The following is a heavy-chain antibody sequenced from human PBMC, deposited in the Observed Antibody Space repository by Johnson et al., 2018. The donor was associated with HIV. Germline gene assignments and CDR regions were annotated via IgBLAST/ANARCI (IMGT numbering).Heavy chain of an antibody. V-gene: IGHV3-30*02. J-gene: IGHJ3*02. CDR1: GFTFSNYG. D-gene: IGHD5-18*01. CDR2: IRYDGSDK. CDR3: ARDVTAGNDAFDI. Sequence: QVHLVESGGGVVQPGGSLRLSCAASGFTFSNYGMHWVSQAPGKGLEWVAFIRYDGSDKDHADSVKGRFTITRDSSKNTLYLQMNSLRAEDTAVYYWARDVTAGNDAFDIWGQGTMVTVSS.